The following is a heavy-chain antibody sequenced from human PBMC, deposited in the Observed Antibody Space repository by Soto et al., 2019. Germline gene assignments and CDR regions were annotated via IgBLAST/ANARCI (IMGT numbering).Heavy chain of an antibody. CDR1: GYTFTSYA. Sequence: ASVKLSCKASGYTFTSYAMHWVRQAPGQRLEWMGWINAGNGNTKYSQKFQGRVTITRDTSASTAYMELSSLRSEDTAVYYCARDRYCSSTSCHDAFDIWGQGTMVTVSS. V-gene: IGHV1-3*01. D-gene: IGHD2-2*01. CDR3: ARDRYCSSTSCHDAFDI. CDR2: INAGNGNT. J-gene: IGHJ3*02.